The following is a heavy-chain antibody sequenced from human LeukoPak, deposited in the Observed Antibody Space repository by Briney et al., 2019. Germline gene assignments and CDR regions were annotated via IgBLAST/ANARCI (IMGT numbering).Heavy chain of an antibody. CDR2: ISWNSGSI. CDR1: GFTFDDYA. J-gene: IGHJ3*02. CDR3: AKDIHPGWQPLGIGAFDI. D-gene: IGHD6-19*01. V-gene: IGHV3-9*01. Sequence: GGSLRLSCAASGFTFDDYAMHWVRQAPGKGLEWVSGISWNSGSIGYADSVKGRFTISRDNAKNSLYLQMNSLRAEDTALYYCAKDIHPGWQPLGIGAFDIWGQGTMVTVSS.